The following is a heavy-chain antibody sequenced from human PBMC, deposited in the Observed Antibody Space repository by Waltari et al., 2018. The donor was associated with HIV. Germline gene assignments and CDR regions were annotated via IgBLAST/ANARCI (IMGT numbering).Heavy chain of an antibody. V-gene: IGHV3-9*01. Sequence: EVQLVESGGGLVQPGRSLRLSCAASGFTFVDYAMHWVRQAPGKGLEWVSGISWNSGSIGYADSVKGRFTISRDNAKNSLYLQMNSLRAEDTALYYCAKDLSHSGWSSWGQGTLVTVSS. CDR2: ISWNSGSI. J-gene: IGHJ4*02. CDR1: GFTFVDYA. D-gene: IGHD6-19*01. CDR3: AKDLSHSGWSS.